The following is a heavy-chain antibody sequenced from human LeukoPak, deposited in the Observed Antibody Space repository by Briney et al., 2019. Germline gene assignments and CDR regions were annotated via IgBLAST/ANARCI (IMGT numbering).Heavy chain of an antibody. CDR2: IESKTDSGTA. J-gene: IGHJ4*02. Sequence: GGSLRLSCAASGFPFSDAWMSWVRPAPGRGREWVGRIESKTDSGTAEYAAPVKGRFTISRDDSKNTLYLQMNSLKTEDTAVYYCTRDEGDDYFDNWGQGTLVTVFS. D-gene: IGHD3-16*01. V-gene: IGHV3-15*04. CDR3: TRDEGDDYFDN. CDR1: GFPFSDAW.